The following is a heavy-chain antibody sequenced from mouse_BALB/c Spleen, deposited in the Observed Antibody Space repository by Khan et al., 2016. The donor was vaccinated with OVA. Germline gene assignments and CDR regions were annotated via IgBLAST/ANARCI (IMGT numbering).Heavy chain of an antibody. Sequence: VQLVETGGGLVRPGNSLKLSCGTSGFTFSYYRMHWLRQFPGKRLEWIAVITVKSDNSGANYAESVKGRFTISSDDPKSRVYLQMNRLREEDTATYYCSRGGYYYGTPFDYWGQGTTLTVSS. CDR2: ITVKSDNSGA. V-gene: IGHV13-2*02. CDR1: GFTFSYYR. D-gene: IGHD1-1*01. J-gene: IGHJ2*01. CDR3: SRGGYYYGTPFDY.